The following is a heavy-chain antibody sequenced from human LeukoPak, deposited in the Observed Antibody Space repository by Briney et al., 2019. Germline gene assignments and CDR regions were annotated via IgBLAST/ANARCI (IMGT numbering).Heavy chain of an antibody. J-gene: IGHJ4*02. Sequence: ASVKVSCKASGYTFTSYYMHWVRQAPGQGLEWMGIIKPSGGSTSYAQKFQGRVTMTRDTSTSTVHMELSSLRSEDTAVYYCARADPYSSSPYYFDYWGQGTLVTVSS. D-gene: IGHD6-13*01. V-gene: IGHV1-46*01. CDR1: GYTFTSYY. CDR3: ARADPYSSSPYYFDY. CDR2: IKPSGGST.